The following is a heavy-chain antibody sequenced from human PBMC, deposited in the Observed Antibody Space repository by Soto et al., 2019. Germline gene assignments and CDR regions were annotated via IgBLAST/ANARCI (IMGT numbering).Heavy chain of an antibody. CDR2: IWSDGSNQ. CDR3: ARERTFGENNHNYMDV. Sequence: GGSLRLSCAASAFPFSRHAMHWDRQAPGKGLQWVGVIWSDGSNQRYAESVKGRFTISRDNSKNTLYLQMNSLRAEDTAVYYCARERTFGENNHNYMDVWGTGITVTVSS. D-gene: IGHD3-10*01. J-gene: IGHJ6*03. V-gene: IGHV3-33*01. CDR1: AFPFSRHA.